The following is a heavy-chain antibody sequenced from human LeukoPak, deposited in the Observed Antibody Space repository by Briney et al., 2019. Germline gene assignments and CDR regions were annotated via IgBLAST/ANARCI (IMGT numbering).Heavy chain of an antibody. CDR1: GGSISSSNW. Sequence: SGTLSLTCAVSGGSISSSNWWSWVRQPPGKGLEWIGEIYHGGSTNYNPSLKSRVTISVDKSKNQFSLNLSFVTAADTAVYYCAREQPTYWYFDLWGRGTLVTVSS. J-gene: IGHJ2*01. CDR2: IYHGGST. V-gene: IGHV4-4*02. CDR3: AREQPTYWYFDL.